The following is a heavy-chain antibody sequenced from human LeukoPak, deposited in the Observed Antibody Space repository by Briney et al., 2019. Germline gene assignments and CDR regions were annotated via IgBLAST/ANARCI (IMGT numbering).Heavy chain of an antibody. CDR1: GFSFISYE. V-gene: IGHV3-48*03. CDR3: ARDHRPRSFDV. Sequence: GSLRLSCAASGFSFISYEMNWVRRAPGKGLVGVSYISSINDVRYYSDSVKGRFTISRDNAKNSLYLQMNSLRVEDTAVYYCARDHRPRSFDVWGQGTMVTVSS. J-gene: IGHJ3*01. CDR2: ISSINDVR.